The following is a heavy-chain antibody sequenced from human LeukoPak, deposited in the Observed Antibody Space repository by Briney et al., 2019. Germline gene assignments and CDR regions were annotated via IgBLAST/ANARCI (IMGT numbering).Heavy chain of an antibody. CDR2: IWHDGSNK. J-gene: IGHJ4*02. V-gene: IGHV3-33*01. CDR1: GSSISTYG. Sequence: PGRSLRLSCAASGSSISTYGLHWVRQAPGKGLEWVAVIWHDGSNKYYADSVKGRFTISRDSSKNMLYLQMNSLRAEDTAAYYCARGKTTVTTGELVYWGQGTLVIVSS. CDR3: ARGKTTVTTGELVY. D-gene: IGHD4-17*01.